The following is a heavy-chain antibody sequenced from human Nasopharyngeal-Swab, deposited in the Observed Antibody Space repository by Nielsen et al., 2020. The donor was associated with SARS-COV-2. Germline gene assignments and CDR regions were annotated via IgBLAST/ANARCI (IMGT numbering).Heavy chain of an antibody. V-gene: IGHV4-59*01. J-gene: IGHJ6*02. CDR1: GGSIRSYY. CDR2: IYYSGST. D-gene: IGHD5-18*01. CDR3: ARWRNRRGYSYALGSYYGMDV. Sequence: SETPSPPFPVSGGSIRSYYWSWVREPPGEGMEWIGYIYYSGSTNYNPSLKSRVTISVDTSKNQFSLKLSSVTAADTAVYYCARWRNRRGYSYALGSYYGMDVWGQGTTVTVSS.